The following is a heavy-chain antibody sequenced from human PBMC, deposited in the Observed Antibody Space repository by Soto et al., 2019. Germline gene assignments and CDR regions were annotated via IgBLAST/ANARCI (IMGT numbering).Heavy chain of an antibody. Sequence: QVQMLESGGGVGQPGRSLRLSCAASGFTFSSYGMHWVRQAPGKGLEWVAIIWYDGSDKYYSDSVKGRFTISRDNYKNTLYLQLNSLRGEDTAVYYCARGWLAGGYEFDYWGQGTLVTVSS. CDR1: GFTFSSYG. V-gene: IGHV3-33*01. CDR2: IWYDGSDK. D-gene: IGHD5-12*01. J-gene: IGHJ4*02. CDR3: ARGWLAGGYEFDY.